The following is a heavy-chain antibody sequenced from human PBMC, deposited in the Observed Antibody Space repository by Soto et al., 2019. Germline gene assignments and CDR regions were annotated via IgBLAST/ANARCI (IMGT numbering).Heavy chain of an antibody. CDR2: CKNSETCT. CDR1: GFTFSKYA. D-gene: IGHD6-19*01. CDR3: VKGGEDGPTSGWYYMDV. V-gene: IGHV3-23*05. J-gene: IGHJ6*03. Sequence: EVQLLESGGGLIQPGGSLRLSCAASGFTFSKYAMSWIRRAPGRGLEWVSRCKNSETCTDYADSVKGRFTISRDNSKNTLFLQMNSLRVEDTAVYYCVKGGEDGPTSGWYYMDVWGSGNTVTVSS.